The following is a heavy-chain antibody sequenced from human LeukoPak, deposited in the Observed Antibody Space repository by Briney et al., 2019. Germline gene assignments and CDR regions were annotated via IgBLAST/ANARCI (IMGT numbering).Heavy chain of an antibody. CDR2: IYSGGST. CDR1: GFTVSSNY. J-gene: IGHJ4*02. CDR3: VWFGELLYGFVY. Sequence: AGGSLRLSCAASGFTVSSNYMSWVRQAPGKGLEWVSVIYSGGSTYYADSVKGRFTISRDNSKNTLYLQMNSLRAEDTAVYYCVWFGELLYGFVYWGQGTLVTVSS. D-gene: IGHD3-10*01. V-gene: IGHV3-53*01.